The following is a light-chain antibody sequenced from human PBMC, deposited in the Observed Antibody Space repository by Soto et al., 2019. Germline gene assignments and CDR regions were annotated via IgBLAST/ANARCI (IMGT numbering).Light chain of an antibody. Sequence: EIVLTQSTGTLSLSPGERATLSCRASQGVSGNYLAWYQQKPGQSPRLLIYGSSDRATGIPDRFSGSGSGADFTLTITRLEPEDFAVYYCQQYGSSPPYTFGQGTKLEIK. CDR3: QQYGSSPPYT. CDR1: QGVSGNY. V-gene: IGKV3-20*01. J-gene: IGKJ2*01. CDR2: GSS.